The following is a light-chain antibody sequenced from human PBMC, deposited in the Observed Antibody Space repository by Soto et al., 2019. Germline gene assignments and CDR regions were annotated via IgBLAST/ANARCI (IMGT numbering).Light chain of an antibody. Sequence: QSALTQPPSASGSPGQSVTISCTGSSSDVGGYNYVSWYQQHPGKAPKLMSYEVSKRPSGVPDRLSGSKSGNPASLTVSGLQAEDEADYYCSSYGGSNTVVFGGGTKLTVL. J-gene: IGLJ2*01. CDR1: SSDVGGYNY. CDR3: SSYGGSNTVV. V-gene: IGLV2-8*01. CDR2: EVS.